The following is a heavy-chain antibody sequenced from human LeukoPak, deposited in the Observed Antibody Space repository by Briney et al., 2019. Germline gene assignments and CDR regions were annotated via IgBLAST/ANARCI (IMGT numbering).Heavy chain of an antibody. V-gene: IGHV3-48*01. CDR3: AMSYCGGDCYSD. D-gene: IGHD2-21*02. CDR1: GFTFSSYS. CDR2: ISSSSTI. J-gene: IGHJ4*02. Sequence: GGSLRLSCAASGFTFSSYSMNWVRQAPGKGLEWVSYISSSSTIYYADSVKGRFTISRDNAKNSLYLQMNSLRAEDTAVYYCAMSYCGGDCYSDWGQGTLVTVSS.